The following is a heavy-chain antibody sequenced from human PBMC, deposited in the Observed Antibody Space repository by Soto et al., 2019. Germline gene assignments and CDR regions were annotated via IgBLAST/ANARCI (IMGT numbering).Heavy chain of an antibody. J-gene: IGHJ5*02. CDR3: AREGGSLNWFDP. D-gene: IGHD1-26*01. CDR1: GGSVSSSSYY. Sequence: SETLSLTCTVSGGSVSSSSYYWGWIRQPPGKGLEWIGSIYFSGTTYYNPSLKSRVTISVDTSKNQFSLKLSSVTAADTAVYYCAREGGSLNWFDPWGQGTLVTVSS. CDR2: IYFSGTT. V-gene: IGHV4-39*02.